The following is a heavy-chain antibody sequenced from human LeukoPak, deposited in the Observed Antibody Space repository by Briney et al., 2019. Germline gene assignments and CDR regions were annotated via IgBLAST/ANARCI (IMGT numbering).Heavy chain of an antibody. J-gene: IGHJ3*02. Sequence: SVKVSCKASGGTFSSYAISWVRQAPGQGLEWMGRIIPIFGIANYAQKFQGRVTIIADKSTSTAYMELSSLRSEDTAVYYCARGDYDGAFDIWGQGTMVTVSS. V-gene: IGHV1-69*04. CDR2: IIPIFGIA. CDR1: GGTFSSYA. CDR3: ARGDYDGAFDI. D-gene: IGHD3-3*01.